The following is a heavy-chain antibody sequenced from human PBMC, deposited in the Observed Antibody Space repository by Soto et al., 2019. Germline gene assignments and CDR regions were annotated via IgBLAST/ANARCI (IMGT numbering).Heavy chain of an antibody. Sequence: SETLSLTCAVYGGSFSGYYWSWIRQPPGKGLEWIGEINHSGSTNYNPSLKSRVTISVDTSKNQFSLKLSSVTAADTAVYYCARGSGRGNFDYWGQGTLVTVSS. CDR2: INHSGST. CDR1: GGSFSGYY. D-gene: IGHD3-16*01. J-gene: IGHJ4*02. CDR3: ARGSGRGNFDY. V-gene: IGHV4-34*01.